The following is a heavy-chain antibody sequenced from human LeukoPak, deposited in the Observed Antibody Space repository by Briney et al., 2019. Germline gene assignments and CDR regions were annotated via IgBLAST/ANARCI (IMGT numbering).Heavy chain of an antibody. J-gene: IGHJ4*02. CDR1: GGSISSSSYY. D-gene: IGHD4-17*01. Sequence: PSETLSLTCAVSGGSISSSSYYWGWIRQPPGKGLEWIGSIYYSGSTYYNPSLKSRVTISVDTSKNQFSLKLSSVTAADTAVYYCARENTVTPYYFDYWGQGTLVTVSS. CDR2: IYYSGST. CDR3: ARENTVTPYYFDY. V-gene: IGHV4-39*02.